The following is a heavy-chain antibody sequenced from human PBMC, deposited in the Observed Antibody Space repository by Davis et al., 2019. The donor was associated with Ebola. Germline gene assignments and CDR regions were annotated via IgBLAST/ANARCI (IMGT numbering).Heavy chain of an antibody. CDR1: GYTFTSYG. CDR2: INPHNGNT. V-gene: IGHV1-18*04. D-gene: IGHD3-22*01. CDR3: ARAAYYYDSSGYYHSAFDI. J-gene: IGHJ3*02. Sequence: ASVKVSCKASGYTFTSYGITWVRQAPGQGLEWMGWINPHNGNTNYAQNVQGRVTMTTDTSTSTAYMELSSLRSEDTAVYYCARAAYYYDSSGYYHSAFDIWGQGTMVTVSS.